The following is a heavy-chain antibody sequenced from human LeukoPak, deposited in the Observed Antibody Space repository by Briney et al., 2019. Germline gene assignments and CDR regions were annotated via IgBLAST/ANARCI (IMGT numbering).Heavy chain of an antibody. V-gene: IGHV3-7*03. CDR1: GFSFSTYW. CDR3: ARDSGYRDY. J-gene: IGHJ4*02. D-gene: IGHD3-9*01. Sequence: GGSLRLSCAVSGFSFSTYWMSWVRQAPGKGLEWVASVRQDGGEKYYVDSVKGRFTISRDNAKNSLYLQMNSLTAEDTAVYFCARDSGYRDYWGQGTLVTVSS. CDR2: VRQDGGEK.